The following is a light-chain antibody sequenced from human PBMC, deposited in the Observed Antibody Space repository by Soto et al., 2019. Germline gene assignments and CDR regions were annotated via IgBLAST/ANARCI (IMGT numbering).Light chain of an antibody. CDR2: AAS. J-gene: IGKJ4*01. V-gene: IGKV3-20*01. CDR1: QNIKNNF. Sequence: IVLTQSPGTLSLSPGEGATLSCRASQNIKNNFLAWYQQRPGQAPRLLIHAASIRATGTPDRFTGSASGTDFTLIISRLEPEDFALYYCQKKGPPLIFGGGTGVEIK. CDR3: QKKGPPLI.